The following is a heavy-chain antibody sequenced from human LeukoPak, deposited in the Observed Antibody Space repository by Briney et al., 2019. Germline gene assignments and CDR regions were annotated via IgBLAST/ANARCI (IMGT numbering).Heavy chain of an antibody. CDR1: GGSISSYY. Sequence: TSETLSLTCTVSGGSISSYYWSWIRQPAGKGVEWIGRIYTSGSTNYNPSLKSRVTMSVDTSKNQFSLKLSSVTAADTAVYYCAREGPYDFWSGYYIFDYWGQGTLVTVSS. V-gene: IGHV4-4*07. J-gene: IGHJ4*02. CDR2: IYTSGST. D-gene: IGHD3-3*01. CDR3: AREGPYDFWSGYYIFDY.